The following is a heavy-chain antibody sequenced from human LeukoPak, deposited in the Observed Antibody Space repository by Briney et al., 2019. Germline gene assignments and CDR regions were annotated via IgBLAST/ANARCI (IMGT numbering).Heavy chain of an antibody. V-gene: IGHV3-23*01. D-gene: IGHD3-10*01. CDR1: GFTFSSYA. CDR3: ARAFNYYDSGSLEGYFDY. J-gene: IGHJ4*02. CDR2: ISGRGGST. Sequence: PGGSLRLSCAASGFTFSSYAMSWVRQAPGKGLEWVSAISGRGGSTYYADSVKGRFTISRDNAKNSLYLQMNSLRAEDTALYYCARAFNYYDSGSLEGYFDYWGQGTLVTVSS.